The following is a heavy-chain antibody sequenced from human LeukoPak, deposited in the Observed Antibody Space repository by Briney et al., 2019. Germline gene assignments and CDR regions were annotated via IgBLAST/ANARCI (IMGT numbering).Heavy chain of an antibody. D-gene: IGHD3-22*01. Sequence: GGSLRLSCAASGFTFSSYWMSWVRQAPGKGLEWVANIKQDGSEKYYVDSVKGRFTISRDNAKNSLYLQMNSLRAEDTAVYYCARDTYYYDSSGYYFEDGRNWFDPWGQGTLVTVSS. CDR2: IKQDGSEK. CDR1: GFTFSSYW. J-gene: IGHJ5*02. CDR3: ARDTYYYDSSGYYFEDGRNWFDP. V-gene: IGHV3-7*01.